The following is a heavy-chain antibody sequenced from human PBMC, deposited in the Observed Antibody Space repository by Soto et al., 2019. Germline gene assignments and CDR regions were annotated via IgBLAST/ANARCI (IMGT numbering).Heavy chain of an antibody. Sequence: QVQLVQSGAEVKKPGSSVRVSCKASAGTFSSYTINWVRQAPGQGLEWMGRIIPMLGMSNYALRFQGRVTSTADKSTTTAYMELSSLRSDDTAVYYCATSDGAGSRAFDHWGQGTLVTVSS. CDR1: AGTFSSYT. CDR2: IIPMLGMS. CDR3: ATSDGAGSRAFDH. D-gene: IGHD3-10*01. V-gene: IGHV1-69*02. J-gene: IGHJ4*02.